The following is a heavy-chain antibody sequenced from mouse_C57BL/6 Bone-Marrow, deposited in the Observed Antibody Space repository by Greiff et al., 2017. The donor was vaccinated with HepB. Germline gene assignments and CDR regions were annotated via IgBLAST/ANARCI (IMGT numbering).Heavy chain of an antibody. Sequence: EVQGVESGGGLVQPGGSLKLSCAASGFTFSDYYMYWVRQTPEKRLEWVAYISNGGGSTYYPDTVKGRFTISRDNAKNTRYLQMSRLKSEDTAMYYCARHRGSSPFAYWGQGTLVTVSA. CDR2: ISNGGGST. CDR3: ARHRGSSPFAY. D-gene: IGHD1-1*01. J-gene: IGHJ3*01. CDR1: GFTFSDYY. V-gene: IGHV5-12*01.